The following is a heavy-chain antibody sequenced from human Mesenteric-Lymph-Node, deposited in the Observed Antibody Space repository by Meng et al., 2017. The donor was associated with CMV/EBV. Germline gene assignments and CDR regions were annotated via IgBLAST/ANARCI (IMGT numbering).Heavy chain of an antibody. CDR1: GFTFSSYA. J-gene: IGHJ4*02. D-gene: IGHD2-2*02. Sequence: GESLKIFCAASGFTFSSYAMSWVRQAPGKGLEWVSAISGSGGSTYYADSVKGRFTISRDNSKNTLYLQMNSLRAEDTAVYYCAKMNDIVVPAAIGDYWGQGTLVTSPQ. V-gene: IGHV3-23*01. CDR3: AKMNDIVVPAAIGDY. CDR2: ISGSGGST.